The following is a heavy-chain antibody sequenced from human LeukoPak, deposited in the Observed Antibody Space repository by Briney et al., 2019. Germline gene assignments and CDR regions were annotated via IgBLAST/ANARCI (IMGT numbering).Heavy chain of an antibody. CDR1: GYSFTNYW. CDR2: IYPGDSDT. CDR3: TKGVSGTYFGMDV. D-gene: IGHD3-10*01. V-gene: IGHV5-51*01. Sequence: GESLKISCMGSGYSFTNYWIAWVRQMPGKGPEWMGIIYPGDSDTTYSPSFEGQVTVSADKSISAAYLQWSSLKASDTAVYYCTKGVSGTYFGMDVWGQGTTVTVSS. J-gene: IGHJ6*02.